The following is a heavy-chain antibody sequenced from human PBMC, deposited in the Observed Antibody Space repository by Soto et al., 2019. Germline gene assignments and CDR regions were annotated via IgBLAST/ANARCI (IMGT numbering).Heavy chain of an antibody. J-gene: IGHJ6*02. CDR3: ARDRYSKSDYKYGMDV. Sequence: PGGSLRLSCAASGFTVSSNYMTWFRQAPGKGLEWVSVIYSDGTTYYADSVKGRFTISRDNSKNTLYLQMNSLRAEDTAVYYCARDRYSKSDYKYGMDVWGQGTTVTVSS. D-gene: IGHD6-13*01. CDR1: GFTVSSNY. CDR2: IYSDGTT. V-gene: IGHV3-53*01.